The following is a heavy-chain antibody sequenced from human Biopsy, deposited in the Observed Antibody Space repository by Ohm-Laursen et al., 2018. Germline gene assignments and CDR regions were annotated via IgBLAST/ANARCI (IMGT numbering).Heavy chain of an antibody. V-gene: IGHV4-59*11. D-gene: IGHD4-23*01. J-gene: IGHJ4*02. Sequence: GTLSFTCTASGGSFTGHYWSWIRQPPGKGLEWIGHISYTGYTSYNASLKSRVTISVDTSRNHFSLRLSSLTAADTAVYYCARGSNDFGGLYFPRWGQGTLLTVSS. CDR1: GGSFTGHY. CDR2: ISYTGYT. CDR3: ARGSNDFGGLYFPR.